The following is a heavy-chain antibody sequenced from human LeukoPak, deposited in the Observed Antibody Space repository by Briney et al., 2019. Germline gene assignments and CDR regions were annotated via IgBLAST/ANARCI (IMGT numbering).Heavy chain of an antibody. CDR3: ARVGWFGESYYFDY. Sequence: PGGSLRLSCAASGFTFSSYSMNWVRQAPGKGLEWVSYISSSSSTIHYADSVKGRFTISRDNAKNSLYLQMNSLRAEDTAVYYCARVGWFGESYYFDYWGQGTLVTVSS. J-gene: IGHJ4*02. D-gene: IGHD3-10*01. CDR2: ISSSSSTI. CDR1: GFTFSSYS. V-gene: IGHV3-48*04.